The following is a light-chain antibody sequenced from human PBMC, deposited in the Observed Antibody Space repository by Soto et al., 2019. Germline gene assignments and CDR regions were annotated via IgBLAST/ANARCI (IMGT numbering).Light chain of an antibody. Sequence: QSVLTQPASVSGSPGQSITISCTGTSSDVGACNYVSWYQQHPAKVPELMIYDVSNRPSGVSDRFSGSKSGNTASLTISGLQAEDEADYYCYSYTSSSTYVFGTGTKVTVL. V-gene: IGLV2-14*01. J-gene: IGLJ1*01. CDR2: DVS. CDR3: YSYTSSSTYV. CDR1: SSDVGACNY.